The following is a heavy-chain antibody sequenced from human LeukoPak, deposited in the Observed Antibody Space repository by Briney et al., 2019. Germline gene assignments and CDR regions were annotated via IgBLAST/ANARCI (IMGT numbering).Heavy chain of an antibody. J-gene: IGHJ4*02. D-gene: IGHD5-12*01. CDR1: GLTLSNVW. CDR3: VRENQLRC. CDR2: VKPDGSDN. V-gene: IGHV3-7*01. Sequence: PGGSLRLSCAVSGLTLSNVWMNWVRQVPGKGLEWVASVKPDGSDNFYVDSVEGRFTISRDNARYSLFLQMNSLRVEDTAVYYCVRENQLRCWGQGTLVSVSS.